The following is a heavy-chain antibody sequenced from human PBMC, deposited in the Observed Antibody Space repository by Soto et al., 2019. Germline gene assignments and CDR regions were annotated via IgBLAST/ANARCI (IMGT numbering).Heavy chain of an antibody. CDR2: IYYSGST. D-gene: IGHD6-19*01. J-gene: IGHJ5*02. V-gene: IGHV4-59*01. CDR3: ARGIRGPHSGWYPVNWFDP. CDR1: GGSTSSFY. Sequence: PSETLSLTCTVSGGSTSSFYWSWIRQPPGKGLEWIGYIYYSGSTNYNPSLKSRVTLSVDTSKNQFSLKLSSVTAADTAVYCCARGIRGPHSGWYPVNWFDPWGQGTLVTSPQ.